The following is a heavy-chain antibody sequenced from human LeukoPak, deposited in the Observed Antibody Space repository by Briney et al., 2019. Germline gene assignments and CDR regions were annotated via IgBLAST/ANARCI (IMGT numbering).Heavy chain of an antibody. CDR2: INHSGST. Sequence: PSETLSLTCTVSGYSISSGFYWGWIRQPPGKGLEWIGEINHSGSTNYNPSLKSRVTISVDTSKNQFSLKLSSVTAADTAVYYCAREWGRSSWYLVGAFDIWGQGTMVTVSS. D-gene: IGHD6-13*01. CDR3: AREWGRSSWYLVGAFDI. V-gene: IGHV4-38-2*02. CDR1: GYSISSGFY. J-gene: IGHJ3*02.